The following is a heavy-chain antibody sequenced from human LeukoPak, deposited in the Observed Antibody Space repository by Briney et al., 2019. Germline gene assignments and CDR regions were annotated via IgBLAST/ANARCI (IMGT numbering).Heavy chain of an antibody. D-gene: IGHD3-3*02. V-gene: IGHV4-59*08. Sequence: TSETLSLTCSVAGGSMTNYYGSWLRQPPEKGLEWIAYIYYTGSTYYNPSLKSRVTMSVDTSKNQFSLSLSSVTAADTAVYYCARHISGAATLDWGQGTLVTVSS. CDR2: IYYTGST. CDR1: GGSMTNYY. CDR3: ARHISGAATLD. J-gene: IGHJ4*02.